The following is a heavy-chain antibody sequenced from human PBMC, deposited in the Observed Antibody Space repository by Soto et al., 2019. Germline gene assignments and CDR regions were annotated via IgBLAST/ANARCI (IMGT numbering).Heavy chain of an antibody. Sequence: GGSLRLSCAASEFTLSSYNMNWVRQAPGKGLEWVSSISTGSGYIYYADSVKGRFTISRDNAKNSLYLQMNSLRADDTAVYYCARGGGSSGYWFFDLWGRGTLVTSPQ. CDR1: EFTLSSYN. V-gene: IGHV3-21*01. J-gene: IGHJ2*01. CDR3: ARGGGSSGYWFFDL. D-gene: IGHD3-22*01. CDR2: ISTGSGYI.